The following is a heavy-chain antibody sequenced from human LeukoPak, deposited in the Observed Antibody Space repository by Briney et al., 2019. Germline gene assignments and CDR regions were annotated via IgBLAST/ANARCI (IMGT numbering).Heavy chain of an antibody. D-gene: IGHD2-2*01. CDR1: GGSISSSGYY. CDR3: ARRGVPAATVDY. J-gene: IGHJ4*02. CDR2: VYNSGNT. Sequence: SETLSLTCSVSGGSISSSGYYWGWIRQSPGLGLEWIGSVYNSGNTYYNPSVKSRVTIFVDTSKNQFSLKLSSVTAADTAVYYCARRGVPAATVDYWGQGTLVTVSS. V-gene: IGHV4-39*01.